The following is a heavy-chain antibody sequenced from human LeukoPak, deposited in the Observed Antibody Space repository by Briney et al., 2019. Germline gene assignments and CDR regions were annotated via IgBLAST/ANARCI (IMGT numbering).Heavy chain of an antibody. V-gene: IGHV3-7*03. Sequence: PGRSLRLSCAASGFTFSSYWMSWVRQAPGKGLEWVANIKQDGSEKYYVDSVKGRFTISRDNAKNSLYLQMNSLRAEDTALYYCASGGIYYGAAFDFWGQGTLVTVSS. CDR1: GFTFSSYW. CDR3: ASGGIYYGAAFDF. J-gene: IGHJ4*02. D-gene: IGHD1-26*01. CDR2: IKQDGSEK.